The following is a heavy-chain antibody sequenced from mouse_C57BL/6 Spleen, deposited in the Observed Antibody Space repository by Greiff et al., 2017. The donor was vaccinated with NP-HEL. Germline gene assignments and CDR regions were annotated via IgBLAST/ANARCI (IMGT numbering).Heavy chain of an antibody. CDR1: GYTFTDHT. Sequence: VKLMESDAELVKPGASVKISCKVSGYTFTDHTIHWMKQRPEQGLEWIGYIYPRDGSTKYNEKFKGKATLTADKSSSTAYMQLNSLTSEDSAVYFCARAYYGSRTGSFFAYWGQGTLVTVSA. CDR2: IYPRDGST. V-gene: IGHV1-78*01. D-gene: IGHD1-1*01. CDR3: ARAYYGSRTGSFFAY. J-gene: IGHJ3*01.